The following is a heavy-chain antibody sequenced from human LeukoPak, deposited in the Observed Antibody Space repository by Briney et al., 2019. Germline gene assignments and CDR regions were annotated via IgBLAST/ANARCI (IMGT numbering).Heavy chain of an antibody. V-gene: IGHV4-59*01. CDR3: ARISAVDYFFDF. CDR2: IYYNGSIYHSGRT. CDR1: GDSISNYF. D-gene: IGHD5-18*01. J-gene: IGHJ4*02. Sequence: SETLSLTCIVSGDSISNYFWSWIRQPPGKGLEWIGYIYYNGSIYHSGRTAYNPSLRGRVTISLDSSKKHFSLHLTSVTAADTAIYYCARISAVDYFFDFWGLGTLVTVSS.